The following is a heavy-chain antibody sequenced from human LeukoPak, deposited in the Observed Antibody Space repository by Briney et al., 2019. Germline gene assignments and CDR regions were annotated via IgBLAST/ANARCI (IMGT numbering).Heavy chain of an antibody. Sequence: PGGSLRLSCAASGFTFSSYSMNWVRQAPGKGLEWVSYISSSGNTIYYADPVKGRFTISRDNAKDSLYLQMNSLRAEDTAVYYCARDRAGGAYYYDSSGYYYWGQGTLVTVSS. D-gene: IGHD3-22*01. CDR3: ARDRAGGAYYYDSSGYYY. CDR1: GFTFSSYS. CDR2: ISSSGNTI. J-gene: IGHJ4*02. V-gene: IGHV3-48*01.